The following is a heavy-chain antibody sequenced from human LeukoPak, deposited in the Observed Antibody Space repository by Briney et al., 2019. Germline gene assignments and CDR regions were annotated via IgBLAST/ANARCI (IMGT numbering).Heavy chain of an antibody. CDR1: GFPFNRYS. J-gene: IGHJ3*02. Sequence: GGSLRLSCAASGFPFNRYSMNWVRQAPGKGLEWVAVISYDGSSKYYADSVKGRFTISRDNSKNTLYLQMNSLRAEDTAVYYCARARSSYGYGDAFDIWGQGTMVTVSS. CDR2: ISYDGSSK. D-gene: IGHD5-18*01. V-gene: IGHV3-30*03. CDR3: ARARSSYGYGDAFDI.